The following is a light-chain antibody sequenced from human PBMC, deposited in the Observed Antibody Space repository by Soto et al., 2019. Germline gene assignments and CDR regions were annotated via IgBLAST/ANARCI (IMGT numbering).Light chain of an antibody. J-gene: IGKJ4*01. CDR3: QQYYSIPLT. CDR1: QSVLYSSNNKNY. Sequence: DIVMTQSPDSLAVSLGERATINCKSSQSVLYSSNNKNYLAWYQQKPGQPPKLLIYWASTRESGVPDRFSGRGSGTDFTLTISSLQAEDVEVYYCQQYYSIPLTFGGGTKVEIK. V-gene: IGKV4-1*01. CDR2: WAS.